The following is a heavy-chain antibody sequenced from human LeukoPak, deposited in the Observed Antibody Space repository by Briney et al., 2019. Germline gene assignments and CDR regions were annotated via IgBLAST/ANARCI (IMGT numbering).Heavy chain of an antibody. D-gene: IGHD6-13*01. CDR2: IYYSGST. CDR1: GGSISSSSYY. J-gene: IGHJ4*02. CDR3: ARRSSSWYYFDY. Sequence: SETLSLTCTVSGGSISSSSYYWGWIRQPPGKGLEWIGSIYYSGSTYYNPSLKSRVTISVDTSKNQFSLKLSSVTAADTAVYYCARRSSSWYYFDYWGQGTLVTVSS. V-gene: IGHV4-39*01.